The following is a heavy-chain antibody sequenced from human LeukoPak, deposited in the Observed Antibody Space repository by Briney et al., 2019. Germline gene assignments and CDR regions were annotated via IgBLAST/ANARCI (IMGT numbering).Heavy chain of an antibody. J-gene: IGHJ6*03. D-gene: IGHD6-19*01. V-gene: IGHV4-61*02. CDR3: AREGYSSGWPYYYYYYMDV. CDR2: IYTSGST. CDR1: GGSISSGGYY. Sequence: SETLSLTCTVSGGSISSGGYYWSWIRQHPGKGLEWIGRIYTSGSTNYNPSLKSRVTMSVDTSKNQSSLKLSSVTAADTAVYYCAREGYSSGWPYYYYYYMDVWGKGTTVTVSS.